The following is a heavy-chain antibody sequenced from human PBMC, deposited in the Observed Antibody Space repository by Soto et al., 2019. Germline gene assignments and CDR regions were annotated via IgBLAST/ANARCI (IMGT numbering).Heavy chain of an antibody. CDR2: IKSDGGST. CDR1: GFSFGSYL. J-gene: IGHJ4*02. D-gene: IGHD2-2*01. Sequence: EVQLVESGGNLVQPGGSLRLSCAASGFSFGSYLMHWVRQVPGKNLVWVARIKSDGGSTDYADFVKGRFSISRDNTKNRLYLQMDSLRTDDTAVYYCVRDRSTCKDYWGQGTLVTVSS. CDR3: VRDRSTCKDY. V-gene: IGHV3-74*01.